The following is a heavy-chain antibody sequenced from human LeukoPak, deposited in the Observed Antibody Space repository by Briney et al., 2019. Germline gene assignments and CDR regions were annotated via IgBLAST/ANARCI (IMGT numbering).Heavy chain of an antibody. CDR1: GFTFSTYS. Sequence: GGSLRLSCAASGFTFSTYSMNWVRQTPGKGLEWVSHITSSSSAIYYADSVKGRFSISRDNAKNSLYLQMNSLRAEDTAVYYCARHLYSSSPDWGQGTLVTVSS. CDR3: ARHLYSSSPD. J-gene: IGHJ4*02. CDR2: ITSSSSAI. D-gene: IGHD6-6*01. V-gene: IGHV3-48*01.